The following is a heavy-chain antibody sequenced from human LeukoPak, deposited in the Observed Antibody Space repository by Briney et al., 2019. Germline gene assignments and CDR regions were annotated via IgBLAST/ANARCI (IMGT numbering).Heavy chain of an antibody. V-gene: IGHV3-74*01. CDR2: MNGEGTTI. Sequence: GGSPRLSCAASGFTFSSYAMHWVRQAPGKGLMWVSRMNGEGTTIDYADSVKGRFTVSRDYAKNTLFLQMNNLRTEDTALYFCATARNFRFEYWGQGSLVIVSA. D-gene: IGHD1-7*01. CDR1: GFTFSSYA. CDR3: ATARNFRFEY. J-gene: IGHJ4*02.